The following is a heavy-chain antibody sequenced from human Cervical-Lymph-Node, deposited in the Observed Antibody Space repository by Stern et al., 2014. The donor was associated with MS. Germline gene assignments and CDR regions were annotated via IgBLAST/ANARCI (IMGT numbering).Heavy chain of an antibody. J-gene: IGHJ4*02. D-gene: IGHD6-13*01. V-gene: IGHV3-33*01. CDR3: ASAYSSSHYYFDY. CDR1: GFCFSRYA. CDR2: IWYDGSNP. Sequence: QVQLVQSGAGVVQPARSLRLSCAASGFCFSRYAMHLVRHAPGQGLARVALIWYDGSNPYYADSVTGRFTISRDNFKNTLYLQMNSLRAEDTAVYYCASAYSSSHYYFDYWGQGTLVTVSS.